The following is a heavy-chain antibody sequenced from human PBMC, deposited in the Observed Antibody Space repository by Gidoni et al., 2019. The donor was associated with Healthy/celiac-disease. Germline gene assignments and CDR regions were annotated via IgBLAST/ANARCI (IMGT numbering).Heavy chain of an antibody. V-gene: IGHV4-34*01. CDR2: INHSGST. D-gene: IGHD1-1*01. Sequence: QVQLQQWGAGLLKPSETLSLTCAVYGGSFSGYYWSWIRQPPGKGLEWIGEINHSGSTNYNPSLKSRVTISVDTSKNQFSLKLSSVTAADTAVYYCARGPLQVGIDYWGQGTLVTVSS. CDR1: GGSFSGYY. CDR3: ARGPLQVGIDY. J-gene: IGHJ4*02.